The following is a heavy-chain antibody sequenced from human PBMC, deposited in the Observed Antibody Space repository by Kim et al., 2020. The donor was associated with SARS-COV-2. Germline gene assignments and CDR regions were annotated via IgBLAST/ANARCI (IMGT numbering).Heavy chain of an antibody. CDR2: IYYSGST. Sequence: SETLSLTCTVSGGSISSSSYYWGWIRQPPGKGLEWIGSIYYSGSTYYNPSLKSRVTISVDTSKNQFSLKLSSVTAADTAVYYCARHWGGIAVASPHNWFDPWGQGTLVTVSS. J-gene: IGHJ5*02. CDR1: GGSISSSSYY. CDR3: ARHWGGIAVASPHNWFDP. D-gene: IGHD6-19*01. V-gene: IGHV4-39*01.